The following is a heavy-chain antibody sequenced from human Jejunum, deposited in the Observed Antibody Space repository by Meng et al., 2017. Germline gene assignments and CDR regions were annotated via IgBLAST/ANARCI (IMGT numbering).Heavy chain of an antibody. V-gene: IGHV1-3*01. CDR2: ITAGNGNT. CDR3: ARDMPYSSGSFDF. J-gene: IGHJ4*02. Sequence: VRLVQSGAEVKEPGASVSLSCKASGYTFTDNAVHWVRQAPGQRLEWMGWITAGNGNTKYSQKFQGRVTITRDTSASTAYMELSSLRFEDTAVYYCARDMPYSSGSFDFWGQGTLVTVSS. D-gene: IGHD3-10*01. CDR1: GYTFTDNA.